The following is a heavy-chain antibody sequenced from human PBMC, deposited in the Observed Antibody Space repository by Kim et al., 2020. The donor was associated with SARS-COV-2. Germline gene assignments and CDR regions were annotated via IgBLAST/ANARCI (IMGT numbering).Heavy chain of an antibody. CDR2: T. V-gene: IGHV3-21*01. D-gene: IGHD2-21*01. Sequence: TSYARSMKGRFAISRDNAKNALYLQMNSLRGDDTAVYYCTREIANFGMDVWGQGTTVIVSS. CDR3: TREIANFGMDV. J-gene: IGHJ6*02.